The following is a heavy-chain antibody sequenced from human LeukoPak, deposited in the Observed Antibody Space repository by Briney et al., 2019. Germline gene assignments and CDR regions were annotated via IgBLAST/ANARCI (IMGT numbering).Heavy chain of an antibody. D-gene: IGHD2/OR15-2a*01. V-gene: IGHV3-53*01. CDR2: TYSGGFT. CDR1: GFTVSSNY. Sequence: GGSLRLSCAASGFTVSSNYMNWVRQAPGKGLEWVSVTYSGGFTYYTDSVKGRFTISRDNSKNTLFLQMNSLTAEDTAVYYCARGGGNPPYYYQYLDVWGKGTTVTVSS. J-gene: IGHJ6*03. CDR3: ARGGGNPPYYYQYLDV.